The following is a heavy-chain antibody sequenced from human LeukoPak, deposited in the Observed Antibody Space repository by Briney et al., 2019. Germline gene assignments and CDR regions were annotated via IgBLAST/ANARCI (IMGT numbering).Heavy chain of an antibody. D-gene: IGHD1-14*01. CDR3: ASVPHDHANAFDI. CDR1: GYTFTSYD. V-gene: IGHV1-8*01. CDR2: MNPNSGNT. Sequence: ASVKVSCKASGYTFTSYDINWVRQATGRGLEWMGWMNPNSGNTGYAQKFQGRVTMTRNTSISTAYMELSSLRSEDTAVYYCASVPHDHANAFDIWGQGTMVTVSS. J-gene: IGHJ3*02.